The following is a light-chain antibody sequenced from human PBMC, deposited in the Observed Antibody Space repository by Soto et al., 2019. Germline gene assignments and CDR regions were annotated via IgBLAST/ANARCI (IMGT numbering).Light chain of an antibody. V-gene: IGLV1-44*01. Sequence: QSVLTQPPSASGTPGQRVTISCSGSSSNIGRNAVNWYQQLPGTAPKLLIYSINQRPSGVPDRFSGSRSGTSASLAISGLQYEDEADYYCAAWDDSLNAWVFGGGTKLTVL. CDR2: SIN. CDR1: SSNIGRNA. CDR3: AAWDDSLNAWV. J-gene: IGLJ3*02.